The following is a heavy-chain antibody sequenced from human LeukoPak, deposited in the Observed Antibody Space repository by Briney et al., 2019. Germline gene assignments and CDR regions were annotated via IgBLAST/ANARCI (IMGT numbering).Heavy chain of an antibody. J-gene: IGHJ6*04. CDR3: ARVVSVVVPAAWGDYGMDV. Sequence: SQTLSLTCAVSGGSISSGGYSWSWIRQPPGKGLEWIGYIYHSGSTYYHPSLKSRVTISVDRSKNQFSLKLSSVTAADTAVYYCARVVSVVVPAAWGDYGMDVWGKGTTVTVSS. CDR1: GGSISSGGYS. V-gene: IGHV4-30-2*01. CDR2: IYHSGST. D-gene: IGHD2-2*01.